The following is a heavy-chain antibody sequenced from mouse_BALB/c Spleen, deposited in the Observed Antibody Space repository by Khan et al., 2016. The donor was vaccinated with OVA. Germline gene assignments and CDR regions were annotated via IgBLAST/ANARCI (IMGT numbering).Heavy chain of an antibody. CDR1: GYSITSGYG. D-gene: IGHD1-2*01. Sequence: EVQLQESGPGLVKPSQSLSLTCTVTGYSITSGYGWNWIRQFPGNKLEWMGYISSSGSTNSNPSLKSRISITRDTSKNQFFLQLNSVTTEDTATYYCARTARIKYWGQGTTLTVSS. CDR3: ARTARIKY. CDR2: ISSSGST. J-gene: IGHJ2*01. V-gene: IGHV3-2*02.